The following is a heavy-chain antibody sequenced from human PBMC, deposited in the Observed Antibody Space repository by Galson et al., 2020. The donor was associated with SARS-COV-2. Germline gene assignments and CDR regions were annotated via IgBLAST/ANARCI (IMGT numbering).Heavy chain of an antibody. CDR1: GGSIRSGGYY. V-gene: IGHV4-31*03. CDR3: ARGPGERLLPEYFQH. CDR2: IYYSGST. D-gene: IGHD2-21*02. J-gene: IGHJ1*01. Sequence: SETLSLTCTLSGGSIRSGGYYWSWTRQHPGKGLEWIGYIYYSGSTYYNPSLKSRVTISVDTSKNQFSLKLSSVTAADTAVYYCARGPGERLLPEYFQHWGQGTLVTVSS.